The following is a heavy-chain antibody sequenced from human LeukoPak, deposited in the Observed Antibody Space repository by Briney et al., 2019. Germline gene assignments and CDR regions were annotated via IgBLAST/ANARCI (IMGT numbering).Heavy chain of an antibody. CDR3: ARVPLYLELLYYYYYMDV. Sequence: PGGSLRLSCAASGFTFSTYWMSWVRQAPRKGLEWVASIKQAGSEKYYVDSVKGRFTISRDNAKNSLYLQMNSLRAEDTAVYYCARVPLYLELLYYYYYMDVWGKGTTVTVSS. CDR2: IKQAGSEK. D-gene: IGHD1-7*01. V-gene: IGHV3-7*01. J-gene: IGHJ6*03. CDR1: GFTFSTYW.